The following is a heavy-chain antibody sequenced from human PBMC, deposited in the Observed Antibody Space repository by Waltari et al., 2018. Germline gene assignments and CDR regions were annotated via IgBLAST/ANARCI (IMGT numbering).Heavy chain of an antibody. CDR1: GFIFSDPY. CDR3: ARWESGAPVN. J-gene: IGHJ4*02. CDR2: TRNKRHSYTT. D-gene: IGHD1-26*01. V-gene: IGHV3-72*01. Sequence: EVQLVESGGGLVQPGGSLRLSCAASGFIFSDPYLDWVRQAPGKGLEWVGQTRNKRHSYTTEYAASVKGRFTISRDDSKNSLYLQMNSLKTEDTAVYYCARWESGAPVNWGRGTLVTVSS.